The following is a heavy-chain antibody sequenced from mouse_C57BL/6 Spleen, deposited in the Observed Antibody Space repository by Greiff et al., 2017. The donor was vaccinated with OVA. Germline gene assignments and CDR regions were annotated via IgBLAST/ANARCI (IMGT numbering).Heavy chain of an antibody. J-gene: IGHJ3*01. CDR2: INPNNGGT. CDR1: GYTFTDYY. V-gene: IGHV1-26*01. Sequence: VQLKQSGPELVKPGASVKISCKASGYTFTDYYMNWVKQSHGKSLEWIGDINPNNGGTSYNQKFKGKATLTVDKSSSTAYMELRSLTSEDSAVYYCARRQLRLRPFAYWGQGTLVTVSA. CDR3: ARRQLRLRPFAY. D-gene: IGHD3-2*02.